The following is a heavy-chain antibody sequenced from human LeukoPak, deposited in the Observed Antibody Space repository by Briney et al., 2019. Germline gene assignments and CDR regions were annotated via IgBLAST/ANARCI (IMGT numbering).Heavy chain of an antibody. CDR2: INHSGST. V-gene: IGHV4-34*01. J-gene: IGHJ4*02. Sequence: SETLSLTCAVYGGSFSGYYWSWIRQPPGKGLEWIGEINHSGSTNYNPSLKSRVTISVDTSKNQFSLKLSSVTAADTAVYYCARGYYYGSGSYYRQFRYFDYWGQGTLVTVSS. CDR3: ARGYYYGSGSYYRQFRYFDY. D-gene: IGHD3-10*01. CDR1: GGSFSGYY.